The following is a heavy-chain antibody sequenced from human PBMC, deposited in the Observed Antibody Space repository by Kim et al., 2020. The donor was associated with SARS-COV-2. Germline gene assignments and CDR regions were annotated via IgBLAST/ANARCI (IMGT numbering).Heavy chain of an antibody. V-gene: IGHV3-30*01. J-gene: IGHJ4*02. CDR3: AREAAEIQLWSIDY. D-gene: IGHD5-18*01. Sequence: ADSVKGRFTISRDNSKNTLYLQMNSLRAEDTAVYYCAREAAEIQLWSIDYWGQGTLVTVSS.